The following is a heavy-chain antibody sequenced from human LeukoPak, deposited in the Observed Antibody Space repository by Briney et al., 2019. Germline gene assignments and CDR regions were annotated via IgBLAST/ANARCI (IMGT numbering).Heavy chain of an antibody. CDR2: ISYDGSNK. CDR1: GFTFSSYG. D-gene: IGHD3-10*01. J-gene: IGHJ1*01. V-gene: IGHV3-30*03. Sequence: GSLRLSCAASGFTFSSYGMHWVRQAPGKGLEWVAVISYDGSNKYYADSVKGRYTISRDNAKNSLYLQMNSLRVEDTAVYYCAGPLGSPYFHHWGQGTLVTVSS. CDR3: AGPLGSPYFHH.